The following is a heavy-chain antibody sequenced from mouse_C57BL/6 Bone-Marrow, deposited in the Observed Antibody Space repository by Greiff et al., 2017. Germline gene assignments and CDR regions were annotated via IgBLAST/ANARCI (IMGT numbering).Heavy chain of an antibody. CDR1: GFNITDYY. D-gene: IGHD1-1*01. CDR2: IDPEDGET. J-gene: IGHJ4*01. Sequence: EVQLQQSGAELVKPGASVKLSCTASGFNITDYYMHWVKQRTEQGLEWIGRIDPEDGETKYAPKFQGKDTITADKSSNTAYLQLSSLTSEDTAVYYCARKLTTVVDYAMDYWGQGTSVTVSS. V-gene: IGHV14-2*01. CDR3: ARKLTTVVDYAMDY.